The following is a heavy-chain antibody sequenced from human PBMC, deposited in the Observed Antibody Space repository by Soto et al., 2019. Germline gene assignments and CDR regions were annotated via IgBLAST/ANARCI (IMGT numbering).Heavy chain of an antibody. CDR2: IYYSGST. J-gene: IGHJ5*02. Sequence: SETLSLTCTVSGGSISSGGYYWSWIRQHPGKDLEWIGYIYYSGSTNYNPSLKSRVTISGDTSKNQFSLKLSSVTAADTAVYYCERDGIKYNWNYGTSWFDPWGQGTLVTVSS. CDR1: GGSISSGGYY. V-gene: IGHV4-31*03. CDR3: ERDGIKYNWNYGTSWFDP. D-gene: IGHD1-7*01.